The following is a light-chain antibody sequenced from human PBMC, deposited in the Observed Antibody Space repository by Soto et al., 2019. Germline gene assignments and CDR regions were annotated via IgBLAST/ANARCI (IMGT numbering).Light chain of an antibody. V-gene: IGKV1-5*01. CDR2: DAS. CDR1: QSISSW. CDR3: QQYNSYWT. J-gene: IGKJ1*01. Sequence: DIQMTQSPSTLSASVGDRVTITFRASQSISSWLAWYQQKPGKAPKLLIYDASRLESGVPSRCSGSGSGTEFTLTISSLQPDEFATYYCQQYNSYWTFAQGTKVDIK.